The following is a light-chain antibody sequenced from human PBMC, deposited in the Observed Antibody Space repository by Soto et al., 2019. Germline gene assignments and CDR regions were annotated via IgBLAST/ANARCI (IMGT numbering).Light chain of an antibody. Sequence: QSVLTQPASVSGSPGQSITISCTGTSSDVGGVSWYQQHPGKAPKLMIYDVSNRPSGVSNRFPGSKSGNTASLTISGLQAEDEADYYCSSYTSSSTRVFGTGTKLTVL. V-gene: IGLV2-14*01. CDR2: DVS. CDR3: SSYTSSSTRV. J-gene: IGLJ1*01. CDR1: SSDVGG.